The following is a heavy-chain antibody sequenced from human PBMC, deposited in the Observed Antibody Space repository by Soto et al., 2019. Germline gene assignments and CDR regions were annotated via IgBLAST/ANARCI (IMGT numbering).Heavy chain of an antibody. D-gene: IGHD6-25*01. J-gene: IGHJ6*02. Sequence: EVQLVESGGGLVKPGGSLRLSCAASGFTFSNAWMSWVRQAPGKGLEWVGRIKSKTDGGTTDYAAPVKGRFTISREDSKNTLYLQMNSLKTEGTAVYYCTTDQRGLYYYGMDVGGQGTTVTVSS. V-gene: IGHV3-15*01. CDR1: GFTFSNAW. CDR3: TTDQRGLYYYGMDV. CDR2: IKSKTDGGTT.